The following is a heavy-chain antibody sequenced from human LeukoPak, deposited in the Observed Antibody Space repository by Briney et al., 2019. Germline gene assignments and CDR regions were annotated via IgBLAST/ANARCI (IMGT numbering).Heavy chain of an antibody. CDR1: GGSISSYY. D-gene: IGHD3-16*01. CDR3: ARGLRNTPPADYYYYYMDV. V-gene: IGHV4-4*07. J-gene: IGHJ6*03. CDR2: IYTSGST. Sequence: PSETLSLTCTVSGGSISSYYWSWIRQPAGKGLEWIGRIYTSGSTNYNPSLKSRVTMSVDTSKNQFSLKLSSVTAADTAVYYCARGLRNTPPADYYYYYMDVWGKGTTVTVSS.